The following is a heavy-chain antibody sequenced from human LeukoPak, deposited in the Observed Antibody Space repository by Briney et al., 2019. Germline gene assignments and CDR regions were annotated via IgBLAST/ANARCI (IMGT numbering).Heavy chain of an antibody. CDR2: INPNSGGT. D-gene: IGHD2-2*01. CDR1: GYTFTGYY. Sequence: ASVKVSCKASGYTFTGYYMHWVRQAPGQGLEWMGWINPNSGGTNYAQKFQGRVTMTRDTSISTAYMELSRLRSDDTAVYYCARVGVVPAAPHYYYYMDVWGKGTTVTVSS. CDR3: ARVGVVPAAPHYYYYMDV. V-gene: IGHV1-2*02. J-gene: IGHJ6*03.